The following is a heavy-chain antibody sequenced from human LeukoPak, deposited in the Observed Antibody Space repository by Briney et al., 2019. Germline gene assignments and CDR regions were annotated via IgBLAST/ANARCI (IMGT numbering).Heavy chain of an antibody. CDR2: IYSNGRT. D-gene: IGHD2-15*01. CDR1: GFIEWYHY. V-gene: IGHV3-53*01. J-gene: IGHJ5*02. Sequence: GGSLRLSCAPSGFIEWYHYVWCARQAPGKGLEWVSLIYSNGRTDYTDSVKGRFSISRDNSKNTMYLQMNSLSAEDTAMYNCARDVGPWGQGTLVTVSS. CDR3: ARDVGP.